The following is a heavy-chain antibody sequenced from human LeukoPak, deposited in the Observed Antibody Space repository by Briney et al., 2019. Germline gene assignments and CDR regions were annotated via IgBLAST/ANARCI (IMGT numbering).Heavy chain of an antibody. D-gene: IGHD1-7*01. CDR3: AKGLNWNFGLFDY. V-gene: IGHV3-30*18. Sequence: GGSLRLSCAASGFTFSNYGMHWVRQAPGKGLEWVAVISYDGSNKYYADSVKGRFTISRDNSKNTLYLQMNSLRAEDTAVYYCAKGLNWNFGLFDYWGQGTLVTVSS. CDR1: GFTFSNYG. CDR2: ISYDGSNK. J-gene: IGHJ4*02.